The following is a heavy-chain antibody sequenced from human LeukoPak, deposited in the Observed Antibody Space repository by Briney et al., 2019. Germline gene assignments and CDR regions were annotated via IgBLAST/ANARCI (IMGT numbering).Heavy chain of an antibody. V-gene: IGHV1-18*01. Sequence: ASVKVSCKASGYTFTSYGISWVRQAPGQGLEWMGWISAYNGNTNYAQKLQGRVTMTTDTSTSTAYMELRSLRSDDTAVYYCARGYCGGDCYRGFDYWGQGTLATVSS. J-gene: IGHJ4*02. CDR1: GYTFTSYG. D-gene: IGHD2-21*02. CDR2: ISAYNGNT. CDR3: ARGYCGGDCYRGFDY.